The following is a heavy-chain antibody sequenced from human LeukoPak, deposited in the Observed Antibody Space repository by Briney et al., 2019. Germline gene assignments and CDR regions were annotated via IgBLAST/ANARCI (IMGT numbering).Heavy chain of an antibody. CDR3: ARVRGYCSSTSCYDYYYYYMDV. Sequence: PGGSLRLSCAASGFTFSSYWMHWVRQAPGKGLVWVSRINTGGSSTSYADSVKGRFTISRDNAKNTLYLQMNSLRAEDTAVYYCARVRGYCSSTSCYDYYYYYMDVWGKGTTVTVSS. CDR1: GFTFSSYW. D-gene: IGHD2-2*01. CDR2: INTGGSST. V-gene: IGHV3-74*01. J-gene: IGHJ6*03.